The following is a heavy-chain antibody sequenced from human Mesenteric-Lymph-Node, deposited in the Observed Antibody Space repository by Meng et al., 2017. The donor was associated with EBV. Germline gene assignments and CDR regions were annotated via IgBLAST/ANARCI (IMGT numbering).Heavy chain of an antibody. V-gene: IGHV1-3*01. Sequence: QCQPVQSGAEVKKPGASGKVSCESSVYTFTSYAMHWVRQAPGQRLEWMGWINVGNGDTKYSQKFHGGVTITRDTSATTAYMELRSLTSEDTAVYYCARDSTGDSRRFDPWGQGTLVTVSS. CDR2: INVGNGDT. CDR3: ARDSTGDSRRFDP. J-gene: IGHJ5*02. CDR1: VYTFTSYA. D-gene: IGHD3-22*01.